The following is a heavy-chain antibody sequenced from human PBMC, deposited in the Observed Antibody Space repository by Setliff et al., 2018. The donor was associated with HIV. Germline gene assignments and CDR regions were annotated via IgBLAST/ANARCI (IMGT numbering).Heavy chain of an antibody. CDR1: GYTFTSYA. V-gene: IGHV1-18*03. Sequence: RASVKVSCKASGYTFTSYAISWVRQAPGQGLEWMGWISAYSGNTHYAQRLQDRVTMTTDTSTSTAYMDLRSLRSDDMAVYYCARLSLSLVRGIINSGDRFFDYWGQGSLVTVSS. D-gene: IGHD3-10*01. J-gene: IGHJ4*02. CDR2: ISAYSGNT. CDR3: ARLSLSLVRGIINSGDRFFDY.